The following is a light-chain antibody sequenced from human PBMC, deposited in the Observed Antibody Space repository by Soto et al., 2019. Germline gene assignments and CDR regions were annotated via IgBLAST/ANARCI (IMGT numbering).Light chain of an antibody. CDR3: YSFAGGATFV. CDR1: SNDIGGYNL. CDR2: EAN. J-gene: IGLJ2*01. V-gene: IGLV2-23*02. Sequence: HSALTQPASVSGSPGQSITISCTGTSNDIGGYNLVSWYQQHPGKAPKLIIYEANKRPSGVSDRFSGSRSGTTASLTISALQAEDEADYSCYSFAGGATFVFGGGTKVTVL.